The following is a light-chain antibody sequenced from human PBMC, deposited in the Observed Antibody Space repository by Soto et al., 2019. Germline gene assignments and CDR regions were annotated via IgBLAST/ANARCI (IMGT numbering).Light chain of an antibody. Sequence: IVLTQSPGTLSLSPGERATLSCRASQSVTSTYLAWYQQKPGQAPRVLIYGASRRATGIPDRFSGSGSGTDFTITISRLEPEDFAVYYCQQYDTSLSWTFGQGTKVEIK. J-gene: IGKJ1*01. CDR3: QQYDTSLSWT. CDR1: QSVTSTY. V-gene: IGKV3-20*01. CDR2: GAS.